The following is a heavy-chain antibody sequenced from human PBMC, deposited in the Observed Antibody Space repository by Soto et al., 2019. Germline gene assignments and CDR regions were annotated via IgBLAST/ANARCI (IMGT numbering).Heavy chain of an antibody. J-gene: IGHJ4*02. CDR3: AKEGGLSGSYYISSSYYFDY. D-gene: IGHD1-26*01. CDR1: GFTFSSYG. Sequence: QVQLVESGGGVVQXGRSLRLSCVASGFTFSSYGMHWVRQAPGKGLEWVAIISYDGSNTYYADSVKGRFTISRDNSKNTLYLQMNSLRAEDTSVEYCAKEGGLSGSYYISSSYYFDYWGQGTLVTVSS. V-gene: IGHV3-30*18. CDR2: ISYDGSNT.